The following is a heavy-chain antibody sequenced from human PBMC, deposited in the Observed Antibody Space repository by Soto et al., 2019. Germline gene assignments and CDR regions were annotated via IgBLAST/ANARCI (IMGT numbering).Heavy chain of an antibody. Sequence: GGSLRLSCAASGFSFSSYGMHWVRQAPGKGLECVAVIWYDGSDKYYADSVKGRFTISRDNSKNTLYLQMNSLRAEDTAVYYCVRGSSYSYDRAFFDYWGQGTLVTVSS. J-gene: IGHJ4*02. D-gene: IGHD5-18*01. V-gene: IGHV3-33*01. CDR2: IWYDGSDK. CDR1: GFSFSSYG. CDR3: VRGSSYSYDRAFFDY.